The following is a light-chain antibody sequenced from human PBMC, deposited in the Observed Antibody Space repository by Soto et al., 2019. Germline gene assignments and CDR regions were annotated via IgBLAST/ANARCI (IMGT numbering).Light chain of an antibody. CDR2: DVN. V-gene: IGLV2-14*03. J-gene: IGLJ2*01. CDR1: SSDVGGYNY. CDR3: NAFTSSTTLV. Sequence: QSALTQPASVSGSPGQSITISCTGTSSDVGGYNYVSWYQQHPGKVPKLMIYDVNNRPSGVSHRFSGSKSGNTASLTISGLQAEDEADYYCNAFTSSTTLVFGGGTKVTVL.